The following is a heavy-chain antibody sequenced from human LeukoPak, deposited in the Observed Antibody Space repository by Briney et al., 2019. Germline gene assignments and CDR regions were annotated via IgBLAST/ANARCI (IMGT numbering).Heavy chain of an antibody. CDR2: ISYDGSEK. CDR3: GVVVVAAGDY. D-gene: IGHD2-15*01. CDR1: GYTFTGYY. Sequence: SCKASGYTFTGYYMHWVRQAPGKGLEWVATISYDGSEKYYADSVRGRFTISRDNSENTLELQMNSLRVEDTSVYYCGVVVVAAGDYWGQGTLVTVSS. J-gene: IGHJ4*02. V-gene: IGHV3-30*03.